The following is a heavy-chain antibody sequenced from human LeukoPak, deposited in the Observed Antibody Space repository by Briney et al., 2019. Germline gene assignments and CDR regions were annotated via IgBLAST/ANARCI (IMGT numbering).Heavy chain of an antibody. V-gene: IGHV5-51*01. D-gene: IGHD2-8*01. Sequence: GESLRISCKGSGYSFTSYWIGWVRQMPGKGLEWMGIIYPDDSDTKYSPSFQGQVTISADKSISTAYLQWSSLKASDTAMYYCARLAFCTNAVCFSNYYYSMDVWGRGTTVTVSS. CDR3: ARLAFCTNAVCFSNYYYSMDV. J-gene: IGHJ6*03. CDR1: GYSFTSYW. CDR2: IYPDDSDT.